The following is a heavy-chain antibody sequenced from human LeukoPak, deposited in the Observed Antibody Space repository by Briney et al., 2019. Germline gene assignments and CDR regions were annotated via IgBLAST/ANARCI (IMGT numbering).Heavy chain of an antibody. V-gene: IGHV1-69*13. CDR2: SIPIFGTA. CDR3: AYPRLPGGSSGYYVRGAYNYYSYGMDV. Sequence: ASVKVSCKASGGTFISYAISWVRQAPGQGLEWMGGSIPIFGTANYAQNLKGRVTITADASTSTDYIEMSSLRSEDKAVYYCAYPRLPGGSSGYYVRGAYNYYSYGMDVWGQGTTVTVSS. CDR1: GGTFISYA. D-gene: IGHD3-22*01. J-gene: IGHJ6*02.